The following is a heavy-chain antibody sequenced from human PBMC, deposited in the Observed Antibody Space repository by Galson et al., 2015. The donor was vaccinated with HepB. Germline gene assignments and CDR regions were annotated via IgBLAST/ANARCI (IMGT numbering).Heavy chain of an antibody. V-gene: IGHV3-23*01. Sequence: SLRLSCAASGFTFSSHGMSWVRQAPGKGLEWVSAISGSGGSTYYADSVKGRFTISRDNSKNTLYLQMNSLRAEDTAVYYCAKDAWFGESRFGYWGQGTLVTVSS. CDR3: AKDAWFGESRFGY. J-gene: IGHJ4*02. D-gene: IGHD3-10*01. CDR1: GFTFSSHG. CDR2: ISGSGGST.